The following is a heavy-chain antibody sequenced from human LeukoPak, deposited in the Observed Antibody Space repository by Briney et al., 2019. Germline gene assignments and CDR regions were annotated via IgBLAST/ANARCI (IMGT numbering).Heavy chain of an antibody. D-gene: IGHD3-10*02. CDR2: IGGSGSSI. CDR3: ARDDVLSLGISFDL. CDR1: GFTFTTYE. J-gene: IGHJ2*01. Sequence: GGSLRLSCAASGFTFTTYEMNWVRQAPGKGLEWVSYIGGSGSSIYYADSVEGRFTISRDNAKHSLYLQMNSLRAEDTAVYYCARDDVLSLGISFDLWGRGTLVTVSS. V-gene: IGHV3-48*03.